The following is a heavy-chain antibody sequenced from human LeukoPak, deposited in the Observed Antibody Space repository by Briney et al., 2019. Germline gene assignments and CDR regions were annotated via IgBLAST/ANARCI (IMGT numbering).Heavy chain of an antibody. V-gene: IGHV3-7*01. CDR2: IKQDGSEK. CDR1: GFTFSSYW. Sequence: GGSLRLSCAASGFTFSSYWMSWVRQAPGKGREWVAIIKQDGSEKYYVDSVKGRFTISRDNAKNSLYLQMNSLRAEDTAVYYCARDRADPDYGDYVFAYWGQGTLVTVSS. D-gene: IGHD4-17*01. J-gene: IGHJ4*02. CDR3: ARDRADPDYGDYVFAY.